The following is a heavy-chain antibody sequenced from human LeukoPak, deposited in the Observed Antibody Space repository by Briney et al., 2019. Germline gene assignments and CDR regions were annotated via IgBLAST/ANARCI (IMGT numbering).Heavy chain of an antibody. D-gene: IGHD3-22*01. V-gene: IGHV3-15*01. CDR2: IKSKTDGGTI. CDR1: GFTFSSYA. CDR3: TTDLSELDDSGYYAKYFHH. J-gene: IGHJ1*01. Sequence: GGSLRLSCAASGFTFSSYAMSWVRRAPGKGLEWVGRIKSKTDGGTIDYAAPVEGRFTISRDDSKDTLFLQMNSLKTEDTAVYYCTTDLSELDDSGYYAKYFHHWGQGTLVSVSS.